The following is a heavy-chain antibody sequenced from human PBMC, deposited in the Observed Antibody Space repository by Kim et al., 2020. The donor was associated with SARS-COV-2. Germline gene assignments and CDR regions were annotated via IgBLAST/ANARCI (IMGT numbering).Heavy chain of an antibody. CDR3: AREGVGQWLDPRWYYYYGMDV. V-gene: IGHV3-7*01. Sequence: GGSLRLSCTASGFTFSSYWMSWVRQAPGKGLEWVANIKQDGSEKYYVDSVKGRFTISRDNAKNSLYLQMNSLRAEDTAVYYCAREGVGQWLDPRWYYYYGMDVWGQGTTVTVSS. CDR1: GFTFSSYW. D-gene: IGHD6-19*01. CDR2: IKQDGSEK. J-gene: IGHJ6*02.